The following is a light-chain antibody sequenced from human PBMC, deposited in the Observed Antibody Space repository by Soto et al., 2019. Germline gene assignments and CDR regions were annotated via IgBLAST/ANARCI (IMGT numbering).Light chain of an antibody. V-gene: IGKV3-15*01. CDR1: QSVRSD. J-gene: IGKJ1*01. CDR3: QQYNTWPPST. CDR2: GAS. Sequence: VVMTQSPATVSVSPGETVTLSCRASQSVRSDVAWYQQRPGQAPRLLIFGASSRVADVPARFSGSGSGTDFTLTISSLQSEDFAVYHGQQYNTWPPSTFGQGKKVE.